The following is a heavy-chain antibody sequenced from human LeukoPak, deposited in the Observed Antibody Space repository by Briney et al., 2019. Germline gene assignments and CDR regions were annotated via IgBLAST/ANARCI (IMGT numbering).Heavy chain of an antibody. D-gene: IGHD2-15*01. CDR3: ARDCGGGSCYGPYDAFDI. CDR1: GXTFSSYE. V-gene: IGHV3-48*03. CDR2: ISSSGSTI. J-gene: IGHJ3*02. Sequence: PGGSLRLSCAASGXTFSSYEMNWVRQAPGEGLEWVSYISSSGSTIYYADSVKGRFTISRDNAKNSLYLQMNSLRAEDTAVYYCARDCGGGSCYGPYDAFDIWGQGTLVTVSS.